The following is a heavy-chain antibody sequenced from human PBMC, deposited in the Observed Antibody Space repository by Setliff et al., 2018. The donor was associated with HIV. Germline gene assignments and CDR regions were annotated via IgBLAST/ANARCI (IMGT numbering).Heavy chain of an antibody. J-gene: IGHJ4*02. CDR2: IKQDGSEK. D-gene: IGHD3-22*01. CDR1: GFTFGDYT. V-gene: IGHV3-7*01. Sequence: GGSLRLSCTVSGFTFGDYTMSWVRQAPGKGLEWVANIKQDGSEKYYVDSVKGRFTISRDNAKNSLYLQMNSLRAEDTAVYYCARGPYYYDSSGPFDYWGQGTLVTVSS. CDR3: ARGPYYYDSSGPFDY.